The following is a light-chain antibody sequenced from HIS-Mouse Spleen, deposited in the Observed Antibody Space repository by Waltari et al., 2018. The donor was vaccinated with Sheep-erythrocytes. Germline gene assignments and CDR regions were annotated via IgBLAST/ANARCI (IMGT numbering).Light chain of an antibody. V-gene: IGKV1-39*01. CDR3: QQSYSTPPLGT. Sequence: DIQMTQSPSSLSASVGDRVTITCRASQSISSYLNWYQQKPGKAPKLLIYAASSLQSGVPSRFSGSGSGTDFTLTISSLQPEDFATYYYQQSYSTPPLGTFGGGTKVEIK. J-gene: IGKJ4*01. CDR1: QSISSY. CDR2: AAS.